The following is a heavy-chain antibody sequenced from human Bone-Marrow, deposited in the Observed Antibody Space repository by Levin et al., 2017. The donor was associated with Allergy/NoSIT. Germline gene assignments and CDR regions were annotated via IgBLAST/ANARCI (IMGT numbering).Heavy chain of an antibody. CDR2: VSGLGGST. V-gene: IGHV3-23*01. Sequence: GGSLRLSCAASGFTFDSYVMSWVRQAPGKGLEWVSAVSGLGGSTYYADSVKGRFTISRDNSKDTLYLHMNSLRGEDTAVYFCAREVQGVIITAGFDCWGQGTLVTVSS. D-gene: IGHD3-10*01. CDR1: GFTFDSYV. J-gene: IGHJ4*02. CDR3: AREVQGVIITAGFDC.